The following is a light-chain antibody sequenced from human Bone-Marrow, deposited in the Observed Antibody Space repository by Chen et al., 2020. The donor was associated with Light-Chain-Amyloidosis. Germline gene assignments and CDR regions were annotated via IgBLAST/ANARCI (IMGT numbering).Light chain of an antibody. Sequence: TQSPGTLSLSPGETATLSCRTSQSVYTNLAWYQHKPGQAPRLLIYDASTRAAGIPSRFSGSRSGVDFTLTISNIQSEDSAVYYCQHYNNWPFTFGPGTTVNIK. CDR2: DAS. J-gene: IGKJ3*01. CDR1: QSVYTN. V-gene: IGKV3-15*01. CDR3: QHYNNWPFT.